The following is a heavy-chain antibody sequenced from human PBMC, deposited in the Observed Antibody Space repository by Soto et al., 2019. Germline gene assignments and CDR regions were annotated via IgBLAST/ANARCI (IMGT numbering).Heavy chain of an antibody. CDR3: ARVSGSYYYGMDV. CDR1: GGSISSSNW. Sequence: QVQLQESGPGLVKPSGTLSLTCAVSGGSISSSNWWSWVRQPPGKGLEWIGEIYHSGSTNYNPSPKSRVTISVDKSKNQCSLKLSAVTAADTAVYYCARVSGSYYYGMDVWGQGTTVTVSS. V-gene: IGHV4-4*02. J-gene: IGHJ6*02. D-gene: IGHD1-26*01. CDR2: IYHSGST.